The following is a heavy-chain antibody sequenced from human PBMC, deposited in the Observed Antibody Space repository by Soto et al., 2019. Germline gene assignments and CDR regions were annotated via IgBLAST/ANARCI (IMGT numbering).Heavy chain of an antibody. V-gene: IGHV1-18*01. CDR3: ARVPPLHDYGDYVKDY. CDR2: ISADSGNT. CDR1: GYTFINYL. J-gene: IGHJ4*02. Sequence: ASVKVSCKASGYTFINYLISWVRQAPGQGLEWMGWISADSGNTNYAQKLQGRVTMTTDTSTSTAYMELRSLRSDDTAVYYCARVPPLHDYGDYVKDYWGQGTLVTVSS. D-gene: IGHD4-17*01.